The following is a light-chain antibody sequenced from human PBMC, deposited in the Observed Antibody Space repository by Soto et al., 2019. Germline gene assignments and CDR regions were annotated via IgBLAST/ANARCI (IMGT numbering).Light chain of an antibody. CDR3: QQYGNSPRFT. CDR2: GTS. Sequence: EIFFAEAPGTLSFSPGEKSTLACRGGPSVRSSYLAWYQQKPGQAPRLLLYGTSTRATGIPDRFSGSGSGTDFTLTISRLEPEDFAEYYCQQYGNSPRFTFGPGTKVDTK. CDR1: PSVRSSY. J-gene: IGKJ3*01. V-gene: IGKV3-20*01.